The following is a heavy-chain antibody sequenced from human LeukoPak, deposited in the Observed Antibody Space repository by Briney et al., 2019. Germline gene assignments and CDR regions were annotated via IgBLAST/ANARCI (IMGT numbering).Heavy chain of an antibody. CDR3: ARDITGTNAFDI. J-gene: IGHJ3*02. CDR2: ISSSSSYI. CDR1: GFTFGDYS. V-gene: IGHV3-21*01. D-gene: IGHD1-7*01. Sequence: TGGSLRLSCTASGFTFGDYSMNWVRQAPGKGLEWVSSISSSSSYIYYADSVKGRFTISRDNAKNSLYLQMNSLRAEDTAVYYCARDITGTNAFDIWGQGTMVTVSS.